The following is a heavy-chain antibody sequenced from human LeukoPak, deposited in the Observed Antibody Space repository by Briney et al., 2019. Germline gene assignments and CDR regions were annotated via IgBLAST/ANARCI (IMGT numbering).Heavy chain of an antibody. CDR2: IFPGDSDT. J-gene: IGHJ6*02. V-gene: IGHV5-51*01. CDR1: GYIFTNDW. CDR3: ARRLGYCSGGSCSVDYFGMDV. D-gene: IGHD2-15*01. Sequence: GESLKISCKGSGYIFTNDWIGWVRQMPGKGLEWMAIIFPGDSDTRYSPSFQGQVTIFADKSISTAYLQWSSLKASDTAMYYCARRLGYCSGGSCSVDYFGMDVWGQGTTVTVSS.